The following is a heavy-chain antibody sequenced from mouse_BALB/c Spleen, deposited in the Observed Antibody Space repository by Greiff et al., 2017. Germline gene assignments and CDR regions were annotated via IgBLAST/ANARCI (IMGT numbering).Heavy chain of an antibody. J-gene: IGHJ2*01. Sequence: QVHLKQSGAELVRPGTSLKVSCKASGFAFTNYLIAWVQQRPGQGLEWIGVINPGSGGTNYNEKFKGKATLTADKSSSTAYMQLSSLTSDDSAVYFCARALGRSYFDYWGQGTTLTVSS. CDR1: GFAFTNYL. D-gene: IGHD4-1*01. V-gene: IGHV1-54*03. CDR2: INPGSGGT. CDR3: ARALGRSYFDY.